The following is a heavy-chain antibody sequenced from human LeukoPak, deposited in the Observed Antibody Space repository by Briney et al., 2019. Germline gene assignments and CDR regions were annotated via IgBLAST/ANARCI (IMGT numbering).Heavy chain of an antibody. V-gene: IGHV3-30*04. J-gene: IGHJ4*02. CDR3: ARGELWFGELGEGNKLGGGSYFDY. D-gene: IGHD3-10*01. CDR1: GFTFSSYA. CDR2: ISYDGSNK. Sequence: GRSLRLSCAASGFTFSSYAMHWVRQAPGKGLEWVAVISYDGSNKYYADSVKGRFTISRDNSKNTLYLQMNSLRAEDTAVYYCARGELWFGELGEGNKLGGGSYFDYWGQGTLVTVSS.